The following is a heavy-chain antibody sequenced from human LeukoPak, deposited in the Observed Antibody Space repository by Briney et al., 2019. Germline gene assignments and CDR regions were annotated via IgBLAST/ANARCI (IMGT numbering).Heavy chain of an antibody. J-gene: IGHJ5*02. Sequence: SETLSLTCTVSAGSISSSSYYWGWIRHPPWKGLEWIGSIYYSGSTYYNPSLKSRVSISVDTSKNQLSLKLSSVTAADKAVCYCGRDLEGVGAAKFDPWGQGTLVTVSS. CDR1: AGSISSSSYY. CDR3: GRDLEGVGAAKFDP. D-gene: IGHD2-15*01. V-gene: IGHV4-39*01. CDR2: IYYSGST.